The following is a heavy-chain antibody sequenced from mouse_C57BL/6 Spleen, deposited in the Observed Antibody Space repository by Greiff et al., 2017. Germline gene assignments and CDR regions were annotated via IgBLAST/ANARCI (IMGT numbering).Heavy chain of an antibody. D-gene: IGHD4-1*01. J-gene: IGHJ3*01. Sequence: VQLQESGAELVKPGASVKISCKASGYAFSSYWMNWVKQGPGKGLEWIGQLYPGDGDTNYNGKFKGKATLTADKSSSTAYMQLSSLTSEDSAVYFCARSELTGKAYWGQGTLVTVSA. CDR3: ARSELTGKAY. V-gene: IGHV1-80*01. CDR1: GYAFSSYW. CDR2: LYPGDGDT.